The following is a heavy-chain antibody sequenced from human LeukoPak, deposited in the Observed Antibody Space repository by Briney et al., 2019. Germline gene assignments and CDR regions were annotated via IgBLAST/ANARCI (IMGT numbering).Heavy chain of an antibody. Sequence: GASVKVSCKASGYTFTGYYMHWVRQAPGQGLEWMGWINPNSGGTKYAQKFQVRVTMTRDTSISTAYMELSRLRSDDTAVYYCARGDIVGTTDYRHFDYWGQGTLVTVSS. J-gene: IGHJ4*02. V-gene: IGHV1-2*02. D-gene: IGHD1-26*01. CDR1: GYTFTGYY. CDR2: INPNSGGT. CDR3: ARGDIVGTTDYRHFDY.